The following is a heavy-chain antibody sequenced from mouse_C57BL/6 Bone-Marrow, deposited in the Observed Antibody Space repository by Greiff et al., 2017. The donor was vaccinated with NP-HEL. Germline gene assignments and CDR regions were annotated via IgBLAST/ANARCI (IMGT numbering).Heavy chain of an antibody. CDR3: ARSYYGSSRAWFAY. Sequence: VKLQESGPELVKPGASVKLSCKASGYTFTSYDINWVKQRPGQGLEWIGWIYPRDGSTKYNEKFKGKATLTVDTSSSTAYMELHSLTSEDSAVYFCARSYYGSSRAWFAYWGQGTLVTVSA. CDR2: IYPRDGST. J-gene: IGHJ3*01. V-gene: IGHV1-85*01. D-gene: IGHD1-1*01. CDR1: GYTFTSYD.